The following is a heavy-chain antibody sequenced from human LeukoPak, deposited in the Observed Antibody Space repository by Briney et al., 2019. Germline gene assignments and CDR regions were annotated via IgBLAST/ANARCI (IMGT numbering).Heavy chain of an antibody. CDR3: ARGEISGSWYFSVYYYMDV. D-gene: IGHD6-13*01. J-gene: IGHJ6*03. Sequence: GASVKVSCKASGYTFTNYGISWVRQAPGQGLEWMGWISAYNGNTNYAQKLQGRVTMTTDASTSTAYMELRSLRSDDTAVYYCARGEISGSWYFSVYYYMDVWGKGTTVTVSS. CDR2: ISAYNGNT. CDR1: GYTFTNYG. V-gene: IGHV1-18*01.